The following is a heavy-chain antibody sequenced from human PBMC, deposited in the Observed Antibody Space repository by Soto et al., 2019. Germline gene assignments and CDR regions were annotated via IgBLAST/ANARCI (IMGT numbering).Heavy chain of an antibody. J-gene: IGHJ3*02. V-gene: IGHV5-51*01. CDR2: IYPGDSDT. D-gene: IGHD6-19*01. CDR3: ARPRYSSGWYGATDAFDI. CDR1: GYSFTSYW. Sequence: PGESLKISCKGSGYSFTSYWIGCVRQIPGKGLEWIGIIYPGDSDTRYSPSFQGQVTSSADKSISTAYLQWSSLKASDTAMYYCARPRYSSGWYGATDAFDIWGQGPMVTVSS.